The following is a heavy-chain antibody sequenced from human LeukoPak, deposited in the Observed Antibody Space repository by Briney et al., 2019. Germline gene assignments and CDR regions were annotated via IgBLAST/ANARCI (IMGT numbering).Heavy chain of an antibody. J-gene: IGHJ4*02. CDR1: GYTFTVYY. D-gene: IGHD1-26*01. Sequence: ASVKVSCKASGYTFTVYYMHGVRQAPGKGLEWMGGFDPEDGETIYAQMFQGRVTMTEDTSTDTAYMELSSLRSEDTAVYYCATMFRGSDVDYWGQGTLVTVSS. CDR2: FDPEDGET. CDR3: ATMFRGSDVDY. V-gene: IGHV1-24*01.